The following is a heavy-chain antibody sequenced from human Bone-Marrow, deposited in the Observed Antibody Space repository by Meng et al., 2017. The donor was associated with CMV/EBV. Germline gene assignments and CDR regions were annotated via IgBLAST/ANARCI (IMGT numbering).Heavy chain of an antibody. Sequence: GGSLRLSCAASGFTFSNSDLNWVRQAPGKGLEWISYISSSNISIYYADSVRGRFTISRDNAKNSLFLQMNSLRADDTALYFCARGWLQFDYWGQAALVAVSS. CDR2: ISSSNISI. J-gene: IGHJ4*02. CDR1: GFTFSNSD. V-gene: IGHV3-48*01. CDR3: ARGWLQFDY. D-gene: IGHD5-24*01.